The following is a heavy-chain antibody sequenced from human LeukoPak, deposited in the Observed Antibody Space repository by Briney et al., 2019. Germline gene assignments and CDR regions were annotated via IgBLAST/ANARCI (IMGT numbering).Heavy chain of an antibody. V-gene: IGHV1-18*01. CDR3: ARGSYGRTYWYFDL. D-gene: IGHD3-10*01. J-gene: IGHJ2*01. Sequence: APVKVSCKASGYTFTSYGISWVRQAPGQGLEWMGWISAYNGNTNYAQKLQGRVTMTTDTSTSTAYMELRSLRSDDTAVYYCARGSYGRTYWYFDLWGRGTLVTVSS. CDR2: ISAYNGNT. CDR1: GYTFTSYG.